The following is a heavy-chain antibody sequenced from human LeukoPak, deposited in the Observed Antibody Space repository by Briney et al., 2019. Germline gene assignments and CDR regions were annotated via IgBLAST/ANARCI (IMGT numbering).Heavy chain of an antibody. D-gene: IGHD3-16*02. V-gene: IGHV4-30-2*01. J-gene: IGHJ5*02. CDR1: GVSISSGLYS. Sequence: SETLSLTCDVSGVSISSGLYSWSWIRQPLGKGLEWIGYIYHTGSTYYNPSLQSRVTMSIDKSKNQFSLKLNSVTAADTAVYYCARSSYDYVWGSDRSNWFDPWGRGTLVTVSS. CDR2: IYHTGST. CDR3: ARSSYDYVWGSDRSNWFDP.